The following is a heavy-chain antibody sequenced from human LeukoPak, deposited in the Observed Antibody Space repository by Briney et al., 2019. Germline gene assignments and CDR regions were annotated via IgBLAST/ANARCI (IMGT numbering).Heavy chain of an antibody. J-gene: IGHJ6*03. D-gene: IGHD3-10*01. CDR3: ARVFDSGSQAYFYYMDV. Sequence: SETLSLTCTVSDDSISSGYYWSWIRQPPGKGLEWIGYIYSSGSTNYNPSLKSRVTMSVDTSKNQFSLKVSSVTAADTAVYYCARVFDSGSQAYFYYMDVWGKGTTVTIFS. V-gene: IGHV4-61*01. CDR2: IYSSGST. CDR1: DDSISSGYY.